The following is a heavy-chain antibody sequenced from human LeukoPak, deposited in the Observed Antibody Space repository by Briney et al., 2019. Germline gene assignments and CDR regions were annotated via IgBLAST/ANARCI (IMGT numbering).Heavy chain of an antibody. Sequence: ASVKVSCKASGYTFTSYDFNWVRQATGQGLEWMGWMNPNSGDTGYAQQFQGRATMTRTTSISTAYMELTNLRSEDTAVYYCAVGDARAVANAFDIWGQGTKVTVSS. J-gene: IGHJ3*02. CDR3: AVGDARAVANAFDI. CDR2: MNPNSGDT. CDR1: GYTFTSYD. D-gene: IGHD6-19*01. V-gene: IGHV1-8*01.